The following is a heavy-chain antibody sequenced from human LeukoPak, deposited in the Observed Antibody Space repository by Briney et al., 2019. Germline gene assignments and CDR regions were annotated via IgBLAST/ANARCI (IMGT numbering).Heavy chain of an antibody. CDR3: ARDLSPSAFRTPTGWFDP. D-gene: IGHD1-1*01. CDR2: INPKSGDP. V-gene: IGHV1-2*02. CDR1: GYRFTGYY. Sequence: ASVKVSCKTSGYRFTGYYMHWVRQAPGQGLEWMGWINPKSGDPIYVQKFQGRVTLTRDTSIDTVYMELSRLRSDDTAVYYCARDLSPSAFRTPTGWFDPWGQGTLVTVSS. J-gene: IGHJ5*02.